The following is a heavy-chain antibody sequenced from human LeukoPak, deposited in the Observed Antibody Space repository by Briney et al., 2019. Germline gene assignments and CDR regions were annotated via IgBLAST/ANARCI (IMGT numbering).Heavy chain of an antibody. CDR2: INVGSGNT. CDR3: ARVGGGSYMNGMDV. CDR1: GYTFITYP. D-gene: IGHD1-26*01. J-gene: IGHJ6*02. Sequence: ASVKVSCKASGYTFITYPMHWVRQAPGQRLEWMGWINVGSGNTKYSQKFQGRVTITRDTSASTAYMELSSLRSEDTAVYYCARVGGGSYMNGMDVWGQGTTVTVSS. V-gene: IGHV1-3*01.